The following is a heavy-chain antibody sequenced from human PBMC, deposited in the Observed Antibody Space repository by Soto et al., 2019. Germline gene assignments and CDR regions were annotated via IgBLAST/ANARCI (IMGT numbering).Heavy chain of an antibody. Sequence: ASVKVSCKASGYTFTNYGFNWVLRAPGQGLEWMGWVSPYDGKTSYAQNLQGRVTLTTDTSTTTAFMELWSLRSDDTAVYYCARGALPWTTSYFDHWGQGTPVTVSS. J-gene: IGHJ4*02. CDR1: GYTFTNYG. CDR3: ARGALPWTTSYFDH. V-gene: IGHV1-18*01. CDR2: VSPYDGKT. D-gene: IGHD3-3*01.